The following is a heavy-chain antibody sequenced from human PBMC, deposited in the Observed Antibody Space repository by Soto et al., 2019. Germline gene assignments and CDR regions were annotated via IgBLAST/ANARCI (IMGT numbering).Heavy chain of an antibody. J-gene: IGHJ4*02. CDR3: ATVSAVDTAMVLPNSGEY. CDR2: MNPNSGNT. D-gene: IGHD5-18*01. V-gene: IGHV1-8*01. CDR1: GYTFTSYD. Sequence: ASVKVSCKASGYTFTSYDINWVRQATGQGLEWMGWMNPNSGNTGYAQKFQGRVTMTRNTSISTAYMELSSLRSEDTAVYYCATVSAVDTAMVLPNSGEYWGQGTLVTVS.